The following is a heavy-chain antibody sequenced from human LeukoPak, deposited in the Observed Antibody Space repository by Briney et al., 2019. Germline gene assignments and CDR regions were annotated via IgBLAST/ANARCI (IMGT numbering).Heavy chain of an antibody. Sequence: GGSLRLSCVASGLPIADFAMHWVRQAPGKGLEWVSLISGDGVSIFYAGSVKGRFSISRDNSKNSLSLEMNSLRTEDTAMYYCARESGKFDYWGQGTLVAVSS. CDR3: ARESGKFDY. CDR1: GLPIADFA. J-gene: IGHJ4*02. V-gene: IGHV3-43*02. CDR2: ISGDGVSI.